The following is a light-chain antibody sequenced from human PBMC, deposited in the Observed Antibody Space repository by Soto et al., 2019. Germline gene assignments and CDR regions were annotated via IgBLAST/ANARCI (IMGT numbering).Light chain of an antibody. J-gene: IGLJ3*02. CDR1: NSNIGRNS. V-gene: IGLV1-40*01. CDR3: QSYDSSLSTWV. CDR2: GTT. Sequence: QSVLTQPPSASATPGQRVTISCSGGNSNIGRNSVNWYQQLPGTAPKLLIFGTTNRPSGVPDRFSGSKSGTSASLAITGLLAEDEADYYCQSYDSSLSTWVFGGGTKLTVL.